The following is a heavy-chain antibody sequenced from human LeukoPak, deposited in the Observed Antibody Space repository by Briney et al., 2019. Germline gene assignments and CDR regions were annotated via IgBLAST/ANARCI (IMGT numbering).Heavy chain of an antibody. CDR3: ARSRRGWFDP. CDR2: INHSGST. Sequence: SETLSLTCAVYGGSFSGYYWSWIRQPPGKGLEWIGEINHSGSTNYNPSLKSRVTISVDTSKNQFSLKLSSETAADTAVYYCARSRRGWFDPWGQGTLVTVSS. CDR1: GGSFSGYY. V-gene: IGHV4-34*01. J-gene: IGHJ5*02.